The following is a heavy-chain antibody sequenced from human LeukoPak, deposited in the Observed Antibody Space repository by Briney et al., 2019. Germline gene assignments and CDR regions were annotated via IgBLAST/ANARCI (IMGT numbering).Heavy chain of an antibody. J-gene: IGHJ4*02. V-gene: IGHV3-23*01. CDR3: AKDANWNDVGGVFDY. D-gene: IGHD1-20*01. CDR1: GFTFSSYA. Sequence: GGSLRLSCAASGFTFSSYAMSRVRQAPGKGLEWVSAISGSGGSTYYADSVKGRFTISRDNSKNTLYLQMNSLRAEDTAVYYCAKDANWNDVGGVFDYWGQGTLVTVSS. CDR2: ISGSGGST.